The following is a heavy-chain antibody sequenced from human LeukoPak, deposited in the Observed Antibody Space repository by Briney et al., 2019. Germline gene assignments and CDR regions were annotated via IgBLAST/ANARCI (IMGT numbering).Heavy chain of an antibody. Sequence: PSETLSLTCTVSGGSISSYYWSWIRQPPGKGLEWIGYIYYSGSTTYNPSLKSRVTISVDTSKNQFSLKLTSVTAADTAVYYCARRDSSGFDAFDIWGQGTMVTVSS. CDR2: IYYSGST. CDR1: GGSISSYY. V-gene: IGHV4-59*12. D-gene: IGHD3-22*01. J-gene: IGHJ3*02. CDR3: ARRDSSGFDAFDI.